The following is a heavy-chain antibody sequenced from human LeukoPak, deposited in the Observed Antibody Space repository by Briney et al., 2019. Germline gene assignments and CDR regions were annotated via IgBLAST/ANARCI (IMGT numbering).Heavy chain of an antibody. CDR1: GGSISSSSYY. J-gene: IGHJ5*02. Sequence: SETLSLTCTVSGGSISSSSYYWSWIRQPPGKGLEWIGEINHSGSTNYNPSLKSRVTISVNTSKNQFSLKLSSVTAADTAVYYCARRQYNWFDPWGQGTLVTVSS. CDR2: INHSGST. CDR3: ARRQYNWFDP. V-gene: IGHV4-39*07.